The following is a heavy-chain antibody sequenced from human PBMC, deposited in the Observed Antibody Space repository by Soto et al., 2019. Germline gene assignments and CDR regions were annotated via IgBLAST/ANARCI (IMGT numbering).Heavy chain of an antibody. J-gene: IGHJ6*02. CDR2: INTYNGNT. V-gene: IGHV1-18*01. CDR3: AXVXXXVXPSPQDV. Sequence: QVQLVQSGAEVKNPGASVKVSCKASGYTFTRYGIGWARQAXXXXXXWMGWINTYNGNTNYAQNVQGRVTLTTDTXXXXXXXXXXXXXXXXXXXXXXAXVXXXVXPSPQDVWGQGTTVIVSS. D-gene: IGHD2-15*01. CDR1: GYTFTRYG.